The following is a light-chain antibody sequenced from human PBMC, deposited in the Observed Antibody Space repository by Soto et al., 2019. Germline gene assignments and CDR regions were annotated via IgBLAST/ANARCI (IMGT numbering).Light chain of an antibody. CDR1: QSIRSW. Sequence: DIQMTQSPSTLSTSVGDRVTMTCRASQSIRSWLAWYQQKPGKAPKLLIYAASSLQSGVPSRFSGSGSGTDFTLTISSLQPEDFATYSCQQSYSTTWTFGQGTKVDIK. V-gene: IGKV1-5*01. CDR2: AAS. J-gene: IGKJ1*01. CDR3: QQSYSTTWT.